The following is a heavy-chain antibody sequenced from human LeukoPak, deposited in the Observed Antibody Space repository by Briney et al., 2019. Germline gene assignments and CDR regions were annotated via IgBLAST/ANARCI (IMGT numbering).Heavy chain of an antibody. CDR1: GFTFSSYS. CDR3: AREGPRGNSQFDY. V-gene: IGHV3-33*08. Sequence: GGSLRLSCAASGFTFSSYSMNWVRQAPGKGLEWVALIWYDGSNKYYADSVKGRLTISRDNSKNTLYLQMNSLRAEDTAVYYCAREGPRGNSQFDYWGQGTLVTVSS. CDR2: IWYDGSNK. D-gene: IGHD2/OR15-2a*01. J-gene: IGHJ4*02.